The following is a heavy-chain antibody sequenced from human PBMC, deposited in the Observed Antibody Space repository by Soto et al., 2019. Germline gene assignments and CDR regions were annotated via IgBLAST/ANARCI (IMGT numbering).Heavy chain of an antibody. CDR3: AREGVEYDFWSGSDYGMDV. CDR2: IWYDGSNK. D-gene: IGHD3-3*01. CDR1: GFTFSSYG. J-gene: IGHJ6*02. V-gene: IGHV3-33*01. Sequence: SLRLSCAASGFTFSSYGMHWVRQAPGKGLEWVAVIWYDGSNKYYADSVKGRFTISRDNSKNTLYLQMNSLRAEDTAVYYCAREGVEYDFWSGSDYGMDVWGQGTTVTVSS.